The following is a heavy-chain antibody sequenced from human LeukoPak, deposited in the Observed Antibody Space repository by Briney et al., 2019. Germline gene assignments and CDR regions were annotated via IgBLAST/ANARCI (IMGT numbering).Heavy chain of an antibody. V-gene: IGHV3-48*01. Sequence: GSLRLSCAASGFTFSCYSMNWVRQAPGKGLEWVSYISKSGSTIYYADSVKGRFTISRDNAKNSLYLQMNSLRAEDTAVYYCARRDCDSIKCRGSNWFDPWGQGTLVSVSS. J-gene: IGHJ5*02. D-gene: IGHD3-22*01. CDR2: ISKSGSTI. CDR3: ARRDCDSIKCRGSNWFDP. CDR1: GFTFSCYS.